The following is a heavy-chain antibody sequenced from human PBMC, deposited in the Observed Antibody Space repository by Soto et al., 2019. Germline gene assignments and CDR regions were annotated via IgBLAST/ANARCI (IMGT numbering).Heavy chain of an antibody. CDR2: ISAYNGNT. Sequence: GASVKVSCKASGYTFTSYGISWVRQAPGQGLEWMGWISAYNGNTNYAQKLQGRVTMTTDTSTSTAYMELRSLRSDDTAVYYCARDRGYCSGGSCVFDYWGQGTLVTVSS. CDR3: ARDRGYCSGGSCVFDY. CDR1: GYTFTSYG. J-gene: IGHJ4*02. V-gene: IGHV1-18*01. D-gene: IGHD2-15*01.